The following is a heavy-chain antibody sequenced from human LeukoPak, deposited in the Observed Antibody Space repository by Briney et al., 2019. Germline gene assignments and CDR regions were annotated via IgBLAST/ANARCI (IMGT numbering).Heavy chain of an antibody. CDR3: AKDSVKKWLLRGIFDY. J-gene: IGHJ4*02. Sequence: GGSLRLSCAVSGFAFGSEAMGWVRQSPARGLEWVASISPGGGTTYYADYVKGRFAISRDNSKNTLYLQMNSLRAEDTAVYYCAKDSVKKWLLRGIFDYWGQGTLVTVSS. CDR1: GFAFGSEA. CDR2: ISPGGGTT. V-gene: IGHV3-23*01. D-gene: IGHD5-12*01.